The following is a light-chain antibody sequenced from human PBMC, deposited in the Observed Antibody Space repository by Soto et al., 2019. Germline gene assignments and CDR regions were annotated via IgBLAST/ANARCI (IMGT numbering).Light chain of an antibody. CDR1: ENVGTN. J-gene: IGKJ4*01. Sequence: IVMTQSPATLSVSPGDEVTLSCRASENVGTNLAWYQQKPGQAPRLLIYGSSTRATGIPATFSGSGSGTEFTLTISSLQSEESAIYYWQQYNNSGLSFGGGTKVEIK. CDR3: QQYNNSGLS. V-gene: IGKV3D-15*01. CDR2: GSS.